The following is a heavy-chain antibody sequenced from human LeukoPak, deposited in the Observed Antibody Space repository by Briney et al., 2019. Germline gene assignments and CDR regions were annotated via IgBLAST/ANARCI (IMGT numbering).Heavy chain of an antibody. Sequence: PSETLSLTCAVSGGSISSGGYSWSWIRQPPGKGLEWIGYIYHSGSAYYNPPLKSRVTISVDRSKNQFSLKLSSMTAADTAVYYCARGFDYGDAFDIWGQGTMVTVSS. J-gene: IGHJ3*02. CDR3: ARGFDYGDAFDI. D-gene: IGHD4-17*01. V-gene: IGHV4-30-2*01. CDR2: IYHSGSA. CDR1: GGSISSGGYS.